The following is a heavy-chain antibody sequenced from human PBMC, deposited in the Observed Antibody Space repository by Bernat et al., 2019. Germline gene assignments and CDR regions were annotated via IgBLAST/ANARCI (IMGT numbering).Heavy chain of an antibody. CDR2: ISISGSTI. CDR3: AREGPITNLGVGFPREGRFDT. Sequence: EVQLVESVGGLVQPGGSLRLSCAASGFTFSSYEMNWVRQASGKWLEWVSYISISGSTIYYADSVKGRFTISRDNAKNSLYLQMNSLRAEDTAVYYCAREGPITNLGVGFPREGRFDTRGQGSLVTDSS. V-gene: IGHV3-48*03. D-gene: IGHD3-3*01. J-gene: IGHJ5*02. CDR1: GFTFSSYE.